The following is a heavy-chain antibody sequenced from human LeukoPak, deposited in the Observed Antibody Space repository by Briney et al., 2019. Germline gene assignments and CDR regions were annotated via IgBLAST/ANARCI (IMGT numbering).Heavy chain of an antibody. D-gene: IGHD6-13*01. CDR3: ARVVPEYSSSWYDY. CDR1: GYSFTGYY. CDR2: INPNSGGT. J-gene: IGHJ4*02. V-gene: IGHV1-2*02. Sequence: ASVKVSCNASGYSFTGYYMHWVRQAPGQGLEWMVWINPNSGGTNYAQKFQGRVTMTRDTSISTAYMELSRLRSDDTAVYYCARVVPEYSSSWYDYWGQGTLVTVSS.